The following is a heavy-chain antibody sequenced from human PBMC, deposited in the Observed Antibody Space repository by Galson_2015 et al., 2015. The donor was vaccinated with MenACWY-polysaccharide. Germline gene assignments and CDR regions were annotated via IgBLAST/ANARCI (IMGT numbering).Heavy chain of an antibody. Sequence: SLRLSCAASGFTFDDYAMHWVRQAPGKGLEWVSGISWNSGSIGYADSVKGRFTISRDNAKNSLYLQMNSLRAEDTALYYCAKDLYSGGYRWVRYDCWGQGALVTVSS. J-gene: IGHJ4*02. CDR3: AKDLYSGGYRWVRYDC. D-gene: IGHD1-26*01. V-gene: IGHV3-9*01. CDR2: ISWNSGSI. CDR1: GFTFDDYA.